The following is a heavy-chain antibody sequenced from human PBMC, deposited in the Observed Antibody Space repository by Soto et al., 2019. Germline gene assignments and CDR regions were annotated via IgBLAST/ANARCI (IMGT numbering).Heavy chain of an antibody. J-gene: IGHJ5*02. CDR1: GGTFINYT. V-gene: IGHV1-69*02. CDR3: ATELRYFDWLFPNNWFDP. D-gene: IGHD3-9*01. Sequence: QVQLVQSGAEVKKPGSSVKVSCKASGGTFINYTISWVRQAPGQGLEWMGRIIPILGIANYAQKFQGRVTITADKSTITAYMELSSLRSEDTAVYYCATELRYFDWLFPNNWFDPWGQGTLVTVSS. CDR2: IIPILGIA.